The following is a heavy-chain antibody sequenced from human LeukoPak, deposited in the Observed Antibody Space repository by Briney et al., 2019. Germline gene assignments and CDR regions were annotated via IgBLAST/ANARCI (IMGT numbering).Heavy chain of an antibody. Sequence: SETLSLTCTVSGGSISSGGYYWSWICQHPGKGLEWIGYIYYSGSTYYNPSLKSRVTISVDTSKNQFSLKLSSVTAADTAVYYCARAPAPISWDFWSGYKYYYGKDVWGQGTTVTVSS. V-gene: IGHV4-31*03. CDR2: IYYSGST. J-gene: IGHJ6*02. CDR1: GGSISSGGYY. CDR3: ARAPAPISWDFWSGYKYYYGKDV. D-gene: IGHD3-3*01.